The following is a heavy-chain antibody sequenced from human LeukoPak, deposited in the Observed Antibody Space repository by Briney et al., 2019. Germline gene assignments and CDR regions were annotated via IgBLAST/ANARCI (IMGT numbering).Heavy chain of an antibody. V-gene: IGHV3-64*04. CDR1: GFTFSSYA. J-gene: IGHJ6*02. CDR2: ISSNGGTT. D-gene: IGHD2-15*01. Sequence: QPGGSLRLSCSASGFTFSSYAMHWVRQAPGKGLEYVSAISSNGGTTYYADSVKGRFTISRDNSKNTLYLQMNSLRAEDTAVYYCARDQEIVVVVAAKYYYYYYGMDVWGQGTTVTVSS. CDR3: ARDQEIVVVVAAKYYYYYYGMDV.